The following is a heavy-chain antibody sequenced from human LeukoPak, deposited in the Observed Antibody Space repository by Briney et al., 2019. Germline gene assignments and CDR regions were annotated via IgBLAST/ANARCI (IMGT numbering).Heavy chain of an antibody. J-gene: IGHJ5*02. Sequence: PSETLSLTCTVSGGSISSSSYYWSWIRQPPGKGLEWIGSIYYSGSTYYNPSLKSRLTISVDTSKKYFSLRLTSVTAADTAVYYCARHSNSAVIIGDWFDPWGQGTLVTVSS. V-gene: IGHV4-39*01. CDR1: GGSISSSSYY. D-gene: IGHD3-10*01. CDR3: ARHSNSAVIIGDWFDP. CDR2: IYYSGST.